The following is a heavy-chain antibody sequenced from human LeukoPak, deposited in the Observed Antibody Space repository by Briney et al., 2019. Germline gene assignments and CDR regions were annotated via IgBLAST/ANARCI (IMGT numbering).Heavy chain of an antibody. Sequence: GGSLRLSCAASRFTFSSYGMTWVRQAPGKGLEWVSTISDTGGGTFYADSVKGRFTISRDDSQNTLFLQMNRLRADDTAIYYCAKEMLRGYYYYGMDVWGQGTTVTVSS. V-gene: IGHV3-23*01. CDR2: ISDTGGGT. CDR1: RFTFSSYG. CDR3: AKEMLRGYYYYGMDV. D-gene: IGHD3-10*01. J-gene: IGHJ6*02.